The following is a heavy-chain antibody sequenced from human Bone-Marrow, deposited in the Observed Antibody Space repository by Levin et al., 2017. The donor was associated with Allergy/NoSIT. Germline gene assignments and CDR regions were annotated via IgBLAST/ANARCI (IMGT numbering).Heavy chain of an antibody. CDR2: ISSRSNTI. V-gene: IGHV3-48*02. CDR1: GFTFSRDS. Sequence: QTGGSLRLSCAASGFTFSRDSMNWVRQAPGKGLEWVSYISSRSNTIYYADSVKGRFTISRDNAKNSLYLQMNSLRDEDTAVYYCARANWNCCGLDVWGQGTTVTVSS. J-gene: IGHJ6*02. D-gene: IGHD1-20*01. CDR3: ARANWNCCGLDV.